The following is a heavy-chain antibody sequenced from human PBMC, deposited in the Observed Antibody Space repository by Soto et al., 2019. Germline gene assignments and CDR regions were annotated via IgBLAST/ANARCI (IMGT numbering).Heavy chain of an antibody. CDR1: GFTFSSYT. CDR2: MSNNGINK. J-gene: IGHJ4*02. D-gene: IGHD6-19*01. CDR3: AREWSRSVAAPGY. V-gene: IGHV3-30-3*01. Sequence: QVQLVESGGGVVQSGRSLRLSCVASGFTFSSYTMYWVREAPGKGLEWVAGMSNNGINKDYVDSVKGRFTISRDNSKNTLNLQRNSLRREDTGIYYCAREWSRSVAAPGYWGQGTLVTVSS.